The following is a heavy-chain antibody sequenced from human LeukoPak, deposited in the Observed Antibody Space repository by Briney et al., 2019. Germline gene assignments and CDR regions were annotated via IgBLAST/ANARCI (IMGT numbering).Heavy chain of an antibody. CDR1: GFTFSSYD. J-gene: IGHJ3*02. CDR3: AKRGVVIDAFDI. D-gene: IGHD3-22*01. V-gene: IGHV3-30*02. CDR2: IRYDGSNK. Sequence: PGGSLRLSCAASGFTFSSYDIHWVRQAPGKGLEWVAFIRYDGSNKYYADSVRGRFTISRDNSKNTLYLQMNSLRAEDTAVYYCAKRGVVIDAFDIWGQGTMVTVSS.